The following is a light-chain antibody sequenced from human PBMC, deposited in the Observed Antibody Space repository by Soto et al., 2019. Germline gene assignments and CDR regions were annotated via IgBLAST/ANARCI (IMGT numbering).Light chain of an antibody. Sequence: QSVLTQPASVSGSPGQSITFSCTGTSSDIGAYNYVSWYQHHPGKAPKLLLYDVTARPSGVSDRFSGSKSGTTASLTISGPQAEDEADDFCSSYTTSNTVVVFGGGTKETV. CDR1: SSDIGAYNY. J-gene: IGLJ3*02. CDR2: DVT. V-gene: IGLV2-14*03. CDR3: SSYTTSNTVVV.